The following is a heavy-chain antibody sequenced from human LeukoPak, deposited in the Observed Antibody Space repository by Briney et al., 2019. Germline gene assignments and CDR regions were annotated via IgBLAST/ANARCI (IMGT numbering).Heavy chain of an antibody. CDR1: GFTFSSYA. D-gene: IGHD2-2*01. J-gene: IGHJ4*02. V-gene: IGHV3-23*01. CDR3: AKDSVYCSSTSCYVY. CDR2: ISGSGGST. Sequence: GGSLRLSCAASGFTFSSYAMSWFRQAPGKGLEWVSAISGSGGSTYYADSVKGRFTISRDNSKNTLYLQMNSLRAEDTAVYYCAKDSVYCSSTSCYVYWGQGTLVTVSS.